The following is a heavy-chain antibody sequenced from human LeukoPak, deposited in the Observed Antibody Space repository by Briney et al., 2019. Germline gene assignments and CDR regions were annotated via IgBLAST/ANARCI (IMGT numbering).Heavy chain of an antibody. CDR3: AKIQFTTPDDPDY. CDR1: GFTFSSYG. V-gene: IGHV3-30*02. CDR2: IRYDGSNK. J-gene: IGHJ4*02. Sequence: GGSLRLSCAASGFTFSSYGMHWVRQAPGKGLEWVAFIRYDGSNKYYADSVKGRFTISRDNSKNTLYLQMNSLRAEDTAVYYCAKIQFTTPDDPDYWGQGTLVTVSS. D-gene: IGHD3-22*01.